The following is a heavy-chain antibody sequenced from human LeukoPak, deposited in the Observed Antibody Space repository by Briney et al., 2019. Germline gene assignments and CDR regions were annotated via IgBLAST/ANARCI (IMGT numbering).Heavy chain of an antibody. CDR3: ARRGTTDY. V-gene: IGHV4-39*01. Sequence: PSETLSLTCTVSGGSISSSSYYWGWIRQPPGKGLEWIGSIYYSGSTYYNPSLKSRVTISVDTSKNQFSLKLSSVTAADTAVYYCARRGTTDYWGQGTLVTVSS. D-gene: IGHD4-17*01. J-gene: IGHJ4*02. CDR2: IYYSGST. CDR1: GGSISSSSYY.